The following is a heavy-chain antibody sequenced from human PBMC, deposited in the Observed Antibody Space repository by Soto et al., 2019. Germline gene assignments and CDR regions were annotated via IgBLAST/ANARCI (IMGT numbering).Heavy chain of an antibody. V-gene: IGHV3-64*01. CDR3: ARAYCGGDCYFDSYYYYYVDV. CDR1: GFTFSSYA. D-gene: IGHD2-21*01. J-gene: IGHJ6*03. CDR2: ISSNGGST. Sequence: EVQLVESGGGLVQPGGSLRLSCAASGFTFSSYAMHWVRQAPGKGLEYVSAISSNGGSTYYVNSVKGRFTISRDNSKNTQYLQMVSRRAEDMAVYYCARAYCGGDCYFDSYYYYYVDVWGKGTAVTVSS.